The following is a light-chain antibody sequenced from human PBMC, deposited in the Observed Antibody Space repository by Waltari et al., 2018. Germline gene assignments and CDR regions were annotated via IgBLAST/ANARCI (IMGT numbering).Light chain of an antibody. J-gene: IGLJ3*02. CDR2: TDN. CDR1: SSNIGSNY. CDR3: AAWDDSLTGRV. V-gene: IGLV1-47*01. Sequence: QSVLTQPSSASGTPGPRVPISCSGSSSNIGSNYVYWYQQLPGTAPKLLIPTDNQRPSGVPDRFSASKSGASASLAISGLRSDDEADYYCAAWDDSLTGRVFGGGTKLTVL.